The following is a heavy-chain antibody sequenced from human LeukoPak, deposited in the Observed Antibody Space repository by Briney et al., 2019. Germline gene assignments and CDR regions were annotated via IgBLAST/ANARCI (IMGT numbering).Heavy chain of an antibody. CDR2: IIPIFGTA. CDR3: ARDGEMATILGNWFDP. CDR1: GGTFSSYA. V-gene: IGHV1-69*13. Sequence: SVKVSCKASGGTFSSYAISWVRQAPGQGLEWMGGIIPIFGTANYAQKFQGRVTITADESTSTAYMELRSLRSEDTAVYYCARDGEMATILGNWFDPWGQGTLVTVSS. D-gene: IGHD5-24*01. J-gene: IGHJ5*02.